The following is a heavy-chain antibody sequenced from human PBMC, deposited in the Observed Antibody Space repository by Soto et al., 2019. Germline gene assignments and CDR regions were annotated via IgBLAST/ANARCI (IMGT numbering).Heavy chain of an antibody. CDR2: IGGSGGST. J-gene: IGHJ4*02. CDR3: AKDRRYSGSPFDY. V-gene: IGHV3-23*01. CDR1: GFTFSSYA. Sequence: EVQLLASGGGLVQPGGSLRLSCAASGFTFSSYAMSWVRQAPGKGLEWVSSIGGSGGSTYYADSVKGRFTISRDNSKNTLYLQMNSLRAEDTAVYYCAKDRRYSGSPFDYWGQGTLVTVSS. D-gene: IGHD1-26*01.